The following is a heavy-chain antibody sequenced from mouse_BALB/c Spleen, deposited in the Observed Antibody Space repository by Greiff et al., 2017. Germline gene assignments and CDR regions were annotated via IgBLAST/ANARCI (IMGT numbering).Heavy chain of an antibody. V-gene: IGHV5-12-2*01. J-gene: IGHJ3*01. CDR3: ARHRDYYGSSKAWFAY. CDR2: ISNGGGST. Sequence: EVQVVESGGGLVQPGGSLKLSCAASGFTFSSYTMSWVRQTPEKRLEWVAYISNGGGSTYYPDTVKGRFTISRDNAKNTLYLQMSSLKSEDTAMYYCARHRDYYGSSKAWFAYWGQGTLVTVSA. CDR1: GFTFSSYT. D-gene: IGHD1-1*01.